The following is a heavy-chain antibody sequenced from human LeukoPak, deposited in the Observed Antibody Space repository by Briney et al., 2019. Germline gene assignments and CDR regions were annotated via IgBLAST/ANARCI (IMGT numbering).Heavy chain of an antibody. J-gene: IGHJ3*02. CDR2: IYSGGST. CDR1: GGSFSGYY. V-gene: IGHV3-66*01. Sequence: ETLSLTCVVYGGSFSGYYWSWIRQPPGKGLEWVSVIYSGGSTYYADSVKGRFTISRDNSKNTLYLQMNSLRAEDTAVYYCATYITSVGFDIGGQGTMVTVSS. CDR3: ATYITSVGFDI. D-gene: IGHD3-10*01.